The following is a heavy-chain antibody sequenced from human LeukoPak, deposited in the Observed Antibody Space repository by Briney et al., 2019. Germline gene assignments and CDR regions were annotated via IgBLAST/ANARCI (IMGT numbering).Heavy chain of an antibody. V-gene: IGHV4-59*01. Sequence: PSETLSLSCTVSGGSISSYYWSWVRQRPGKGLEWVWYIYDSGGITYNPPLKSRVTISLEASKNQFSLKLSSVTAAVQAVYYCAGGGSSGYYPEPGVYYYYYGLDVWGQGTTVTVSS. D-gene: IGHD3-22*01. J-gene: IGHJ6*02. CDR3: AGGGSSGYYPEPGVYYYYYGLDV. CDR2: IYDSGGI. CDR1: GGSISSYY.